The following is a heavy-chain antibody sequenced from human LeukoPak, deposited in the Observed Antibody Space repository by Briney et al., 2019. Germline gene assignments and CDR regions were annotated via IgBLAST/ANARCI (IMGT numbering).Heavy chain of an antibody. CDR3: ARDRTAAGTSDAFDI. Sequence: HPGGSLRLSCAASGFTFSNYAMHWVRQAPGKGLEWVAVISYDGSNKYYADSVKGRFTISRDNSKNTLYLQMNSLRAEDTAVYYCARDRTAAGTSDAFDIWGQGTMVTVSS. CDR1: GFTFSNYA. CDR2: ISYDGSNK. J-gene: IGHJ3*02. D-gene: IGHD6-13*01. V-gene: IGHV3-30*04.